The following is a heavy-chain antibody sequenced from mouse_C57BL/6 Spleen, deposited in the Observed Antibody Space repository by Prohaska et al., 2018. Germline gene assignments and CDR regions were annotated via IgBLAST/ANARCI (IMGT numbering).Heavy chain of an antibody. V-gene: IGHV9-3*01. D-gene: IGHD2-3*01. CDR2: INTYSGVP. CDR1: GYTFTTYG. CDR3: APRGYSFAY. Sequence: QIQLVQSGPELKKPGETVKISCKASGYTFTTYGMSWVKQAPGKGLKWMGWINTYSGVPTYADDFKGRFAFSLETSASTAYLQINNLKNEDTATYFCAPRGYSFAYWGQGTLVTVSA. J-gene: IGHJ3*01.